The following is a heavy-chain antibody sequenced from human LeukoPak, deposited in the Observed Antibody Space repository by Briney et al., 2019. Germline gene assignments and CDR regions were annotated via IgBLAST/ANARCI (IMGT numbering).Heavy chain of an antibody. J-gene: IGHJ4*02. CDR2: ISYDGSNK. CDR1: GFTFSSYG. V-gene: IGHV3-30*18. CDR3: AKAGENCSSTSCPYVDY. D-gene: IGHD2-2*01. Sequence: PGRSLRLSCAASGFTFSSYGMHWVRQAPGKGLEWVAVISYDGSNKYYADSVKGRFTISRDNSKNTLYLQMNSLRAEDTAVYYCAKAGENCSSTSCPYVDYWGQGTLVTVSS.